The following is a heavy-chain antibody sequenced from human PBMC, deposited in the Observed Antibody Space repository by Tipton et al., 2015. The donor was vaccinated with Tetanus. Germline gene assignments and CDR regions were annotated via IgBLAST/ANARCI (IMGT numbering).Heavy chain of an antibody. V-gene: IGHV4-61*01. CDR1: GDSVRSGSYY. Sequence: GLVKPSETLSLTCTVSGDSVRSGSYYWSWIRQPPGKELEWIGYIDYSGSTTRNPSLKSRVTISIDTTEKQFSLQMRSVTTADTAVYYCARVASYSDTLNGQYNYYLDSWGQGTLVTVSS. CDR3: ARVASYSDTLNGQYNYYLDS. J-gene: IGHJ4*02. D-gene: IGHD3-9*01. CDR2: IDYSGST.